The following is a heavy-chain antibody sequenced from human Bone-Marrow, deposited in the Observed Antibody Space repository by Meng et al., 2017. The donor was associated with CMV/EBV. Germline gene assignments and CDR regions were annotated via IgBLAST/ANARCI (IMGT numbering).Heavy chain of an antibody. CDR1: GGSISSYY. CDR3: ARGGEGQYYYGMDV. CDR2: IYYSGST. D-gene: IGHD3-16*01. V-gene: IGHV4-59*01. J-gene: IGHJ6*02. Sequence: SETLSLTCTVSGGSISSYYWSWIRQPPGEGLEWIGYIYYSGSTNYNPSLKSRVTISVDTSKNQFSLKLSSVTAADTAVYYCARGGEGQYYYGMDVWGQGTTVTVSS.